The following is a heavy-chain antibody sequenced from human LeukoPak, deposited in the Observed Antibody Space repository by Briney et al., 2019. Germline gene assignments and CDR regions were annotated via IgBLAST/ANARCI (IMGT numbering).Heavy chain of an antibody. CDR3: ARDRAYDYVWGSYRYIWFDP. CDR2: IYTSGST. V-gene: IGHV4-61*02. D-gene: IGHD3-16*02. J-gene: IGHJ5*02. CDR1: GGSIISGSYY. Sequence: SETLSLTCTVSGGSIISGSYYWSWIRQPAGKGLEWIGRIYTSGSTNYNPSLKSRVTISVDTSKNQFSLKLSSVTAADTAVYYCARDRAYDYVWGSYRYIWFDPWGQGALVTVSS.